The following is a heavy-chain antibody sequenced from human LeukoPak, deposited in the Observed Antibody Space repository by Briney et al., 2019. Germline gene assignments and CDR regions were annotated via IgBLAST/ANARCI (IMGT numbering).Heavy chain of an antibody. CDR2: IYYSGSA. V-gene: IGHV4-59*01. Sequence: SETLSLTCTVSGGSISGFYWGWIRQPPGKGLEWIGFIYYSGSANYNPSLKSRFTMSVDMSKNQFSLKLSSVTAADTAFYYCARDRDSSGWFDYWGQGTLVTVSS. CDR1: GGSISGFY. J-gene: IGHJ4*02. D-gene: IGHD6-19*01. CDR3: ARDRDSSGWFDY.